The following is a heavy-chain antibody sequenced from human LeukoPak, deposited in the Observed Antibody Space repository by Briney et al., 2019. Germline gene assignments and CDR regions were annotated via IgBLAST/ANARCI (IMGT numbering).Heavy chain of an antibody. V-gene: IGHV4-39*07. CDR2: VFYNGAT. CDR3: ARRGAELGAFDI. Sequence: SETLSLTCIVSGGSISSSIYYWAWVRQPPGKGLEWIGTVFYNGATQYSPSLRSRVTISIDTSTNQFSLKLSSVTAADTAVYYCARRGAELGAFDIWAKGQWSPSLQ. J-gene: IGHJ3*02. D-gene: IGHD7-27*01. CDR1: GGSISSSIYY.